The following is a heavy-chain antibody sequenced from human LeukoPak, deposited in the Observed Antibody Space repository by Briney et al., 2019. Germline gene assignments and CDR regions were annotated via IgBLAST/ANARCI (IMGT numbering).Heavy chain of an antibody. CDR1: GGTFSSYA. D-gene: IGHD6-13*01. Sequence: ASVKVSCKASGGTFSSYAISWVRQAPGQGLEGMGGIIPIFGTANYAQKFQGRFTITADASTSTAYMELSSLRSDDTAVYYCARYLPPSSCYHYYYMDVWGKGTTVTVSS. V-gene: IGHV1-69*13. J-gene: IGHJ6*03. CDR3: ARYLPPSSCYHYYYMDV. CDR2: IIPIFGTA.